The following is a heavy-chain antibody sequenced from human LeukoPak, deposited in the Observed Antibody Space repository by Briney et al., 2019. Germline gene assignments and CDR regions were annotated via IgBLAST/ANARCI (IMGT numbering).Heavy chain of an antibody. CDR3: ARLRSSVRYSYYMDA. Sequence: SGTLSLTCTVSGGSISSYWWSWVRQPPGKGLEWIGYIYYSGSTNYNPSLKSRFTISVDKSKNPFSLKLTSVTAADTAVYYCARLRSSVRYSYYMDAWGKGTTVTVSS. V-gene: IGHV4-59*12. CDR2: IYYSGST. D-gene: IGHD6-6*01. J-gene: IGHJ6*03. CDR1: GGSISSYW.